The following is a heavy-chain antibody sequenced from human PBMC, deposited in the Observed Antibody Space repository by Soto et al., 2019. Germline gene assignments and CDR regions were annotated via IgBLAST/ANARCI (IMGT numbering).Heavy chain of an antibody. CDR2: IWYDGSNK. Sequence: GGSLRVPCGAAGVTFSSYGMHWVRQAPGKGLEWVAVIWYDGSNKYYADSVKGRFTISRDNSKNTLYLQMNSLRAEDTAVYYCAKPSAGWGQGTLVTVSS. CDR1: GVTFSSYG. J-gene: IGHJ4*02. CDR3: AKPSAG. V-gene: IGHV3-33*06.